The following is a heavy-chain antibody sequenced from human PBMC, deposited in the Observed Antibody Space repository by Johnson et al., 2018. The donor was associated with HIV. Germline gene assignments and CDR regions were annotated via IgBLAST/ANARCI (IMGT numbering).Heavy chain of an antibody. J-gene: IGHJ3*02. CDR2: VHRDGRL. V-gene: IGHV3-66*02. CDR1: GFTVSNNY. D-gene: IGHD3-10*01. Sequence: VQLVESGGGLVQPGGSLRLSCAASGFTVSNNYMNRVRQTPGKGLEWVSVVHRDGRLYYADSVKGRFTISRDNSKNTLYLQMNSLRAEDTAVYYCAKDQGWFGEFMNAFDIWGQGTMVTVSS. CDR3: AKDQGWFGEFMNAFDI.